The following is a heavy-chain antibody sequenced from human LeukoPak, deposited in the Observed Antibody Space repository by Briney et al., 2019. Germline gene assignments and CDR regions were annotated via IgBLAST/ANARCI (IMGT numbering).Heavy chain of an antibody. CDR1: GGSISSSSYY. CDR2: IYYSGST. CDR3: ARHGSLGWYSSGWHSGRDNWFDP. V-gene: IGHV4-39*01. J-gene: IGHJ5*02. D-gene: IGHD6-19*01. Sequence: KPSETLSLTCTVSGGSISSSSYYWGWIRQPPGKGLEWIGSIYYSGSTYYNPSLKSRVTISVDTSKNQFSLKLSSVTAADTAVYYCARHGSLGWYSSGWHSGRDNWFDPWGQGTLVTVSS.